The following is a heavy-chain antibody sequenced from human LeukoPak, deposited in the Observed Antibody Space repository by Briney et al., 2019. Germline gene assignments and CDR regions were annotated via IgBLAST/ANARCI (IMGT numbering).Heavy chain of an antibody. V-gene: IGHV4-39*01. CDR1: GGSISSSSYY. J-gene: IGHJ4*02. Sequence: PSETLSLTCTVSGGSISSSSYYWGWIRQPPGKGLEWIGSIYYSGSTYYNPSLKSRVTISVDTSKNQFSLKLSSVTAADTAVYYCARRESSFSYDYWGQGTLVTVSS. CDR3: ARRESSFSYDY. D-gene: IGHD6-13*01. CDR2: IYYSGST.